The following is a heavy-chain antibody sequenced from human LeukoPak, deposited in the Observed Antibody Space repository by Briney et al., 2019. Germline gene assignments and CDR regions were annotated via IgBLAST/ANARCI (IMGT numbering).Heavy chain of an antibody. V-gene: IGHV1-8*01. CDR2: MNPNSGDT. Sequence: GASVKVSCKASGYTFTSYDINWVRQATGQGLEWMGWMNPNSGDTGYVQKFQGRVTMTRDTSISTAYMELSSLRSEDTAVYYCARGGFGSGSYSDYWGQGTPVTVSS. D-gene: IGHD3-10*01. J-gene: IGHJ4*02. CDR3: ARGGFGSGSYSDY. CDR1: GYTFTSYD.